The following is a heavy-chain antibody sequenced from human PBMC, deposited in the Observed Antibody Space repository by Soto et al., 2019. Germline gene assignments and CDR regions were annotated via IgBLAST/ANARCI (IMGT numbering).Heavy chain of an antibody. CDR1: GGTFSSYA. V-gene: IGHV1-69*13. D-gene: IGHD3-22*01. CDR3: AREHGDSSGYLPLRDAFDI. J-gene: IGHJ3*02. CDR2: IIPIFGTA. Sequence: GASVKVSCKASGGTFSSYAISWVRQAPGQGLEWMGGIIPIFGTANYAQKFQGRVTITADESTSTAYMELSSLRSEDTAVYYCAREHGDSSGYLPLRDAFDIWGQGTMVTVSS.